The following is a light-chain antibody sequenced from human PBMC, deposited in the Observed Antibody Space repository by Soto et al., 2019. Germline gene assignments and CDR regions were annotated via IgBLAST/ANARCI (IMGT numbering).Light chain of an antibody. CDR1: QSVLSSSNNQNY. Sequence: IVLTQSPDLLAVSLGERATFNCKSSQSVLSSSNNQNYLAWYQQKPGQAPRLLIYDASNRATGIPVRFSGSGSGTDYALTITNLEPEDFAIYYCQQRSNWPWTFGQGTKVDIK. CDR3: QQRSNWPWT. V-gene: IGKV3-11*01. J-gene: IGKJ1*01. CDR2: DAS.